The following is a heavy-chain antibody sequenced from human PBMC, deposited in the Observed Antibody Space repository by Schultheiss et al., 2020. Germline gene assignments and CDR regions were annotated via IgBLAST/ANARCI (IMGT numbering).Heavy chain of an antibody. Sequence: GESLKISCAASGFTFSSYAMHWVRQAPGKGPEWVAAILGSGIKTYYADSVRGRFTISRDNSKNTLFLQMNSLRGEDTAVYYCARDQMGIAASDYWGQGTTVTVSS. J-gene: IGHJ4*02. CDR1: GFTFSSYA. CDR3: ARDQMGIAASDY. V-gene: IGHV3-23*01. CDR2: ILGSGIKT. D-gene: IGHD6-13*01.